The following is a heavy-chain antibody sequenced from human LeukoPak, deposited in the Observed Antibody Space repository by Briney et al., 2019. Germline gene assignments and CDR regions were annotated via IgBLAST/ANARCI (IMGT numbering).Heavy chain of an antibody. D-gene: IGHD5-12*01. V-gene: IGHV3-33*01. J-gene: IGHJ4*02. CDR2: IWYDGSNK. Sequence: GGSLRLSCAASGFTFSSYGMHWVRQAPGKGLEWVAVIWYDGSNKYYADSVKGRFTISRDNSKNTLYLQMNSLRAEDTAVYYCARDGRWLRSPYTHFDYWGQGTLVTVSS. CDR3: ARDGRWLRSPYTHFDY. CDR1: GFTFSSYG.